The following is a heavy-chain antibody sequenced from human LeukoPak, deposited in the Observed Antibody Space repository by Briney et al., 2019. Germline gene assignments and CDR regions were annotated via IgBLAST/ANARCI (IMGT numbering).Heavy chain of an antibody. CDR3: ARELADSRRDDAFDI. V-gene: IGHV1-3*03. Sequence: ASVKVSCKASGYTFTSYAMHWVRQAPGQRLEWMGWINAGNGNTKYSQEFQGRVTITRDTSASTAYMELSSLRSEDTAVYYCARELADSRRDDAFDIWGQGTMVTVSS. J-gene: IGHJ3*02. CDR1: GYTFTSYA. CDR2: INAGNGNT. D-gene: IGHD3-22*01.